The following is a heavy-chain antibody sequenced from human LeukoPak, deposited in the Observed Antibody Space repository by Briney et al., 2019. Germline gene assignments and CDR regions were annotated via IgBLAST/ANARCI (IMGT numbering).Heavy chain of an antibody. V-gene: IGHV1-18*04. CDR3: ASGSWYCLAY. D-gene: IGHD6-13*01. Sequence: GASVKVSCKASGYTFTGYYMHWVRQAPGQGLEWMGWISAYNGNTNYAQKLQGRVTMTTDTSTSTAYMELRSLRSDDTAVYYCASGSWYCLAYWGQGTLVTVSS. CDR1: GYTFTGYY. CDR2: ISAYNGNT. J-gene: IGHJ4*02.